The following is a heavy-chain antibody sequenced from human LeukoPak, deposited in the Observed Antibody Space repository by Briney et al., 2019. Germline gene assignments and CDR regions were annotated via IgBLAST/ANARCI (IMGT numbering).Heavy chain of an antibody. V-gene: IGHV5-51*01. CDR2: IYPGDSDI. Sequence: GESLKISCKGSGYSFTSYWIGWVRQMPGKGLEWMGIIYPGDSDIRYSPSFQGQVTISADKSISTAYLQWSSLKASDTAMYYCARRVLYGGDPHWYFDLWGRGTLVTVFS. D-gene: IGHD2-21*01. CDR3: ARRVLYGGDPHWYFDL. CDR1: GYSFTSYW. J-gene: IGHJ2*01.